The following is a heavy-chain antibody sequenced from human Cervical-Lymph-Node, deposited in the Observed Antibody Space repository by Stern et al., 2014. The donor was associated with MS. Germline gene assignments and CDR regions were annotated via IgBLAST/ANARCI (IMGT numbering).Heavy chain of an antibody. V-gene: IGHV3-30*18. CDR1: GFTFSSYG. CDR2: ISYDGSNK. Sequence: VQLVESGGGVVQRGRNLRLSCAASGFTFSSYGMHWGRQAPGKGLEWGAVISYDGSNKYYADSVKGRFTISRDNSKNTLYLQMNSLRAEDTAVYYCAKEGISLQYYFDYWGQGTLVTVSS. J-gene: IGHJ4*02. CDR3: AKEGISLQYYFDY. D-gene: IGHD2-15*01.